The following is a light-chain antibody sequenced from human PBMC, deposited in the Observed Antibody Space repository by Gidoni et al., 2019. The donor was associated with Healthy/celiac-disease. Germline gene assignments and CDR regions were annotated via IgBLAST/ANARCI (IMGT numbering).Light chain of an antibody. J-gene: IGKJ5*01. CDR1: QSICSY. CDR2: AAS. V-gene: IGKV1-39*01. Sequence: DIQITQSPSSLSASVEDRVTSTCRASQSICSYFNWYQNKPGKAPMLLCYAASSLQSVVPSRFSCSGSGIDFNLIISSLQPEDFATYYCQQSYSTSITFGQGTRLEIK. CDR3: QQSYSTSIT.